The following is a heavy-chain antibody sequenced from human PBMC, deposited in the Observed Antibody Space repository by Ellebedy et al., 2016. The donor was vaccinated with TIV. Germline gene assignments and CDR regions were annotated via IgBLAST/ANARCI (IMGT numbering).Heavy chain of an antibody. D-gene: IGHD5-18*01. CDR2: ISGDAATT. V-gene: IGHV3-23*01. Sequence: GGSLRLSXEASGITFSSYAMTWVRQAPGKGLEWVSVISGDAATTYYADSVKGRFSVSRDNSKNTHYLQMNNLRAEDTAVYFCARGGPALGLWGQGTLVTVSS. CDR3: ARGGPALGL. CDR1: GITFSSYA. J-gene: IGHJ4*02.